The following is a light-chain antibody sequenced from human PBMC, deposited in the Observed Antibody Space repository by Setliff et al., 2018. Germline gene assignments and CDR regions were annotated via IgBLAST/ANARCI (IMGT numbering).Light chain of an antibody. CDR1: SSDIGAYDY. J-gene: IGLJ1*01. CDR3: SSYTSSSTPYV. V-gene: IGLV2-14*03. CDR2: DVS. Sequence: QSVLTQPASVSGSPGQSITIYCIGSSSDIGAYDYVSWYQQHPGKAPKLMIYDVSYRPSGVSNRFSGSKSGNTASLTISGLQAEDEADYYCSSYTSSSTPYVFGTGTKVTVL.